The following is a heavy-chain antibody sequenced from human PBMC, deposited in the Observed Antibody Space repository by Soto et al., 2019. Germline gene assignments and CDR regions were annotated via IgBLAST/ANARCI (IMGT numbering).Heavy chain of an antibody. V-gene: IGHV3-30-3*01. Sequence: QVQLVESGGGVVQPGRSLRLYCAASGFTFSSYAMHWVRQAPGKGLEWVAVISYDGSNKYYADSVKGRFTISRDNSKNTLYLQMNSLRAEDTAVYYCAREGVRAAAGTVYFDLWGRGTLVTVSS. CDR3: AREGVRAAAGTVYFDL. D-gene: IGHD6-13*01. CDR2: ISYDGSNK. J-gene: IGHJ2*01. CDR1: GFTFSSYA.